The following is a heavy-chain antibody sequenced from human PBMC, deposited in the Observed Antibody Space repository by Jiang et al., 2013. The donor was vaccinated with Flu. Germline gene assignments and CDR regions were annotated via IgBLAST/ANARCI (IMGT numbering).Heavy chain of an antibody. Sequence: VQLVESGGGLVQPGGSLRLSCAASGFTFSSYDMHWVRLGTGKGLEWVSTIDTAGDTYYPVSVKGRFTISRENAKNSFYLQMNSLRAGDTAVYFCARDGLHDSIIDQWGQGTLVTVSS. V-gene: IGHV3-13*01. CDR3: ARDGLHDSIIDQ. D-gene: IGHD3-22*01. CDR2: IDTAGDT. CDR1: GFTFSSYD. J-gene: IGHJ4*02.